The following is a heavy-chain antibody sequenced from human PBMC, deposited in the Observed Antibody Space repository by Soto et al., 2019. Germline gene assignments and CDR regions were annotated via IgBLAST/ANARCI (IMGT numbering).Heavy chain of an antibody. D-gene: IGHD4-17*01. J-gene: IGHJ4*02. V-gene: IGHV3-33*01. CDR2: IWYDGSNK. CDR3: ASCHDYGDHAADY. CDR1: GFTFSNYA. Sequence: QVQLVESGGGVVQPGRSLRLSCTASGFTFSNYAMHWVRQAPGKGLEWVAVIWYDGSNKYYADSVKCRFTISRDNSKNTLYLQMNSLRAEDTAVYYCASCHDYGDHAADYWGQGTLVTVSS.